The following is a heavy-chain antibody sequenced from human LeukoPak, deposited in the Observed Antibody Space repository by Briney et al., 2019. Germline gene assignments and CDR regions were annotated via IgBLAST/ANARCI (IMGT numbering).Heavy chain of an antibody. D-gene: IGHD2-21*02. V-gene: IGHV3-48*03. CDR3: ARDLRCGSDCPGY. J-gene: IGHJ4*02. Sequence: GGSLRLSCAASGFTFSSYEMNWVRQAPGRGLEWVSYISGSGTTTYYTDSVKGRFTISRDNAKNSLYLQMNSLRAEDTAVYYCARDLRCGSDCPGYWGQGTLVTVSS. CDR1: GFTFSSYE. CDR2: ISGSGTTT.